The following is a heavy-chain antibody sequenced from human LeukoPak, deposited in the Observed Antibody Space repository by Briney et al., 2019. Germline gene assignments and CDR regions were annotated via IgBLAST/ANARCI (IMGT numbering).Heavy chain of an antibody. CDR3: ARLFHPALSGNYPFDY. CDR2: IYYSGST. V-gene: IGHV4-59*01. CDR1: GGSINSYY. D-gene: IGHD1-26*01. J-gene: IGHJ4*02. Sequence: SETLSLTCTVSGGSINSYYWSWIRQPPGNGLEWIAYIYYSGSTSYNPSLKSRVTISVDTSKNQFALKLNSVTAADTAMYYCARLFHPALSGNYPFDYWGQGTLVTVSS.